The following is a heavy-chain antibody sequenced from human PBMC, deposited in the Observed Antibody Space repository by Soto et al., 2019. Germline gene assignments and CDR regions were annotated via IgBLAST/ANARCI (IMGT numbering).Heavy chain of an antibody. V-gene: IGHV3-23*01. Sequence: PGGSLRLSCAASGFTFSSYAMSWVRQAPGKGLEWVSAISGSGGSTYYADSVKGRFTISRDNSKNTLYLQMNSLRAEDTAVYYCEKDLHYGDYVFRDHTEGNDYYYYYGMDVWGQGTTVTVSS. D-gene: IGHD4-17*01. J-gene: IGHJ6*02. CDR3: EKDLHYGDYVFRDHTEGNDYYYYYGMDV. CDR2: ISGSGGST. CDR1: GFTFSSYA.